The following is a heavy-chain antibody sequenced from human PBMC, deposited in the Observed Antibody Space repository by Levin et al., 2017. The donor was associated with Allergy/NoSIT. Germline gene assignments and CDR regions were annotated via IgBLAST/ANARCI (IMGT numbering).Heavy chain of an antibody. CDR1: GFAFNSFS. J-gene: IGHJ5*02. Sequence: GGSLRLSCAASGFAFNSFSMNWVRQAPGKGLEWVSSISRTSRDIFYADSLKGRFTVSRDNAKNSLYLQMNSLRAEDTAVYYCAKSLAEDKDWFDPWGQGTLVTVSS. CDR2: ISRTSRDI. D-gene: IGHD1-14*01. V-gene: IGHV3-21*01. CDR3: AKSLAEDKDWFDP.